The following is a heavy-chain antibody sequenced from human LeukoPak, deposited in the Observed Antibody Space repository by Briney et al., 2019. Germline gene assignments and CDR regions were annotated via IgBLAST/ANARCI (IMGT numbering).Heavy chain of an antibody. V-gene: IGHV4-59*02. CDR1: GGSVSDYY. CDR2: IYYTGST. CDR3: ARDARAAVNYYYYYMDV. D-gene: IGHD6-13*01. Sequence: SETLSLTCTISGGSVSDYYWSWIRQSPGKGLEWIGYIYYTGSTTYNPSLKSRVTMSADTSKNQFSLKLSSVTAADTAVYYCARDARAAVNYYYYYMDVWGKGTTVTVSS. J-gene: IGHJ6*03.